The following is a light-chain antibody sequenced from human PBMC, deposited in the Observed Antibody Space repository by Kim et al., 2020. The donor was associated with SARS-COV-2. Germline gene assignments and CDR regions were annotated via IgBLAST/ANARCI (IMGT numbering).Light chain of an antibody. Sequence: DFQMTQSPSSVSASVGDRVTITCRASQGIAGWLDWFQQTPRKAPKLLIYATSTLQSGVPPRFTGSGSGTDFTLTINSLQPEDFGTYYCQQAKAFPLTFGGGTKVDIK. V-gene: IGKV1-12*01. J-gene: IGKJ4*01. CDR1: QGIAGW. CDR2: ATS. CDR3: QQAKAFPLT.